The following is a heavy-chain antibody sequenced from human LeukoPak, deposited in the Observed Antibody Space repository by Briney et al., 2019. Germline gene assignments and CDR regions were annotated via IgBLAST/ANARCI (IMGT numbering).Heavy chain of an antibody. CDR1: GFNFRDHW. V-gene: IGHV3-7*03. Sequence: PGGSLRLSCAVSGFNFRDHWMDWVRQAPGKGLEWVGHIKNDGRETYYLDSLKGRFSISRDNTNNALYLQMNSLRVEDTAVYYCVKNDGWFHLAQWGQGTLVTVSS. J-gene: IGHJ4*02. CDR3: VKNDGWFHLAQ. CDR2: IKNDGRET. D-gene: IGHD6-19*01.